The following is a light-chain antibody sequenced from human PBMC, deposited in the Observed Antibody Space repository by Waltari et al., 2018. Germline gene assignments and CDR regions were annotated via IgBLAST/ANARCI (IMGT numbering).Light chain of an antibody. V-gene: IGLV1-44*01. CDR2: RSE. CDR1: ASNIGGNL. Sequence: QSVLTQTPSASGTPGQRVTISCSGSASNIGGNLVNWYQQLPGKAPKLLIYRSELRPAGVRDRVACAKSGTSASLAISGLQSEDEADYFWASWDDSLNGHWVFGGGTKVTVL. CDR3: ASWDDSLNGHWV. J-gene: IGLJ3*02.